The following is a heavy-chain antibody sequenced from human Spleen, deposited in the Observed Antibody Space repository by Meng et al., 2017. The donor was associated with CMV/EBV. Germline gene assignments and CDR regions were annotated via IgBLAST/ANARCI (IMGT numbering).Heavy chain of an antibody. CDR2: FFHSGDT. V-gene: IGHV4-39*01. CDR1: DVSLSNASFF. Sequence: SETLSLTCTVSDVSLSNASFFRGWIRQPPGKGLEWIGSFFHSGDTYSNPSLRSRVAISVDTSKNQFFLRLNSVTSTDTAVYYCARHLRGYSWPKSDWGQGTLVTVSS. CDR3: ARHLRGYSWPKSD. J-gene: IGHJ4*02. D-gene: IGHD1-26*01.